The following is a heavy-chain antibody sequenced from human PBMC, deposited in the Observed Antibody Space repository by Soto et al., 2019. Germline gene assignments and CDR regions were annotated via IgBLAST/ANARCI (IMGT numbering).Heavy chain of an antibody. CDR1: GGSISTYY. CDR2: IYYNGNA. Sequence: PSETLSLTCTVSGGSISTYYWNWIRQPPGMGLEWIGYIYYNGNAHYNPSLKSRVAMSVDTSKNQFSLKLTSVTAADTAVYFCARGGRLVASILPFDSWGQGTLVTVSS. D-gene: IGHD5-12*01. V-gene: IGHV4-59*01. CDR3: ARGGRLVASILPFDS. J-gene: IGHJ5*01.